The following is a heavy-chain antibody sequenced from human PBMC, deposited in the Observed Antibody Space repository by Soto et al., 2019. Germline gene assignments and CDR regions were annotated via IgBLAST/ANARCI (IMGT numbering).Heavy chain of an antibody. CDR1: GFTFSNAW. J-gene: IGHJ4*02. Sequence: EVQLVESGGGLVKPGGSLRLSCAASGFTFSNAWMSWVRQAPGKGLEWVGRIKSKTDGGTTDYAAPVKGRFTISRDDSKNTLYLQMNSLKTEDTAVYYCTTEAISEDSSFYFDYWGQGTLVTVSS. V-gene: IGHV3-15*01. CDR3: TTEAISEDSSFYFDY. D-gene: IGHD3-22*01. CDR2: IKSKTDGGTT.